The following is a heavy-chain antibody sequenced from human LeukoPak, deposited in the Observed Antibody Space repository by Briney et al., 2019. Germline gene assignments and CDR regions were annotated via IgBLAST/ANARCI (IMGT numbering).Heavy chain of an antibody. D-gene: IGHD3-3*01. Sequence: ASVKVSCKASGYTFTSYGISWVRQAPGQGLEWMGWISAYNGNTNYAQKLQGRVTMTTDTSTSTAYMELRSLRSDDTAVYYCARPTLRFLEWFPRPLYYYGMDVWGQGTTVTVSS. CDR1: GYTFTSYG. J-gene: IGHJ6*02. CDR3: ARPTLRFLEWFPRPLYYYGMDV. CDR2: ISAYNGNT. V-gene: IGHV1-18*04.